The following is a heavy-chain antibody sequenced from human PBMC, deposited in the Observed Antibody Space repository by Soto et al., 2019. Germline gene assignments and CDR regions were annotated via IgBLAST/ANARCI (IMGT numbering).Heavy chain of an antibody. V-gene: IGHV3-74*01. CDR1: GFPFSNYW. CDR2: INSDGRST. J-gene: IGHJ4*02. CDR3: ARHGSGSYFDY. D-gene: IGHD3-10*01. Sequence: EVQLVESGGGLVQPGGSLRLSCAASGFPFSNYWIHWVRQAPGKGLVWVSRINSDGRSTTYADSVKGRFTISRANAKDTLYLQMNSLRAEDTAVYYCARHGSGSYFDYWGQGPLVTVYS.